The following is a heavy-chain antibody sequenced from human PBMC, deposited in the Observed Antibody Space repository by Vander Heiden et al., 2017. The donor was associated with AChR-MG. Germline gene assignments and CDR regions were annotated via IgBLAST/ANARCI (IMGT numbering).Heavy chain of an antibody. CDR1: GGSLSSGGYY. Sequence: QVQLQESGPGLVKPSQTLSLTCTVSGGSLSSGGYYWSWFRQHPGKGLEWIGYIYYSGSTYYNPSLKSRVTISVDTSKNQFSLKLSSVTAADTAVYYCARCFSWVGSCYWTPWGQGTLVTVSS. CDR3: ARCFSWVGSCYWTP. V-gene: IGHV4-31*03. CDR2: IYYSGST. J-gene: IGHJ5*02. D-gene: IGHD2-15*01.